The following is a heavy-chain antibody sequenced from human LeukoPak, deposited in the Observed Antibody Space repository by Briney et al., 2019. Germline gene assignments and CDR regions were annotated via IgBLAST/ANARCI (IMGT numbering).Heavy chain of an antibody. J-gene: IGHJ4*02. Sequence: SETLSLTCTVSGGSISTYYWSWIRQPPGKGLEWIGYIYYSGSAKYNPPLKSRVTISVDTSKNQFSLKLSSVTAADTAVYYCARSYGSGNYFDYWGQGILVTVSS. CDR3: ARSYGSGNYFDY. V-gene: IGHV4-59*01. CDR2: IYYSGSA. D-gene: IGHD3-10*01. CDR1: GGSISTYY.